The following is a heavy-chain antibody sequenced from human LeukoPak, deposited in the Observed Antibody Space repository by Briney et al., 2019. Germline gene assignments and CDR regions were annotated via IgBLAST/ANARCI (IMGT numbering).Heavy chain of an antibody. CDR3: ARKYYYGNWFDP. CDR1: GGSISSGSYY. V-gene: IGHV4-61*02. Sequence: SETLSLTCTVSGGSISSGSYYWSWIRQPAGKGLEWIGRIYTSGSTNYNPSLKSRVTISVDTSKNQFSLKLSSVTAADTAVYYCARKYYYGNWFDPWGQGTLVTVSS. CDR2: IYTSGST. D-gene: IGHD3-10*01. J-gene: IGHJ5*02.